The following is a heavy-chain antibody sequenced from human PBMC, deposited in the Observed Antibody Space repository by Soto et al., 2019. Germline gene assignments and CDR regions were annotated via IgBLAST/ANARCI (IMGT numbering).Heavy chain of an antibody. CDR2: IIPIFGTA. D-gene: IGHD3-10*01. CDR3: ARDSSMVRVGNGHYGMDV. CDR1: GGTFSSYA. Sequence: ASVKVSCKASGGTFSSYAISWVRQAPGQGLEWMGGIIPIFGTANYAQKFQGRVTITADESTSTAYMELSSLRSEDTAVYYCARDSSMVRVGNGHYGMDVWGQGTTVTVSS. J-gene: IGHJ6*02. V-gene: IGHV1-69*13.